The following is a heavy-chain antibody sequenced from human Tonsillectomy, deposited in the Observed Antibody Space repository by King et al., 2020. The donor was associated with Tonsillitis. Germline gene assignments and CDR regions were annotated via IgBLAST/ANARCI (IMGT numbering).Heavy chain of an antibody. Sequence: VQLVESGGGLVQPGGSLRLSCAASGFTFSSYSMNWVRQAPGKGLEWVSYISSSSGTIYYADSVKGRFTISRDNAKNSLYLQMNSLRAEDTAVYYCARAISGYYYGSERDYWGQGTLVTVSS. V-gene: IGHV3-48*01. CDR3: ARAISGYYYGSERDY. D-gene: IGHD3-10*01. CDR1: GFTFSSYS. CDR2: ISSSSGTI. J-gene: IGHJ4*02.